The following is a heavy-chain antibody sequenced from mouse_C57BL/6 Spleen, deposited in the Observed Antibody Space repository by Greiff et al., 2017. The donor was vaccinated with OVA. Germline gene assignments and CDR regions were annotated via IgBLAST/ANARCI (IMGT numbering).Heavy chain of an antibody. D-gene: IGHD2-2*01. J-gene: IGHJ3*01. CDR2: INPGSGGT. Sequence: VQLQESGAELVRPGTSVKVSCKASGYAFTNYLIEWVKQRPGQGLEWIGVINPGSGGTNYNEKFKGKATLTADKSSSTAYMQLSSLTSEDSAVYFCARSRGYAVGLADWGQGTLVTVSA. V-gene: IGHV1-54*01. CDR3: ARSRGYAVGLAD. CDR1: GYAFTNYL.